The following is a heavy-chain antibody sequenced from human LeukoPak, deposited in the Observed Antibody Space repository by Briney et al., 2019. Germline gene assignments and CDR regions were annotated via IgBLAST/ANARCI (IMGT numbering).Heavy chain of an antibody. Sequence: GGSLRLSCAASGFTFSSYSMNWVRQAPGKGLGWGSYISSGSGSIYYADSVKGRFTISRDNAKNSRYLQMNSLRDEDTAVYYCARQGRNYYGSGSYYDYWGQGTLVTVPS. D-gene: IGHD3-10*01. CDR3: ARQGRNYYGSGSYYDY. J-gene: IGHJ4*02. CDR1: GFTFSSYS. CDR2: ISSGSGSI. V-gene: IGHV3-48*02.